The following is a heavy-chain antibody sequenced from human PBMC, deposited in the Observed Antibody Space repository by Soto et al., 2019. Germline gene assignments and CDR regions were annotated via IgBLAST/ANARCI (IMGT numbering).Heavy chain of an antibody. J-gene: IGHJ6*03. Sequence: PGGSLRLSCAASGFAFSSHAMSWVRQAPGKGLEWVSTISVTGSGTYYADSVKGRFTISRHNSKNTLYLQMNSLRAEDTAVYYCARESLYCSSTSCHHPWPETDYYYYYMDVWGKGTTVTVSS. CDR1: GFAFSSHA. CDR2: ISVTGSGT. CDR3: ARESLYCSSTSCHHPWPETDYYYYYMDV. V-gene: IGHV3-23*01. D-gene: IGHD2-2*01.